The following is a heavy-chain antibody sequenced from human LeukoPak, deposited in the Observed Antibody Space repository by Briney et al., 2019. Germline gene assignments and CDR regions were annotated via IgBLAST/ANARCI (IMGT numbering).Heavy chain of an antibody. CDR3: GREQRGGLSANLGGLFASYYTYYYMDV. D-gene: IGHD3-16*01. V-gene: IGHV1-46*01. Sequence: ASVKVSCKASGYTFTMYYIHWVRQAPGQGLEWMGMINPSDGATTYAQRFQGRVTMTRDMSTTTVYMDLRSLRSDDTAVYFCGREQRGGLSANLGGLFASYYTYYYMDVWGRGTTVTVSS. CDR1: GYTFTMYY. J-gene: IGHJ6*03. CDR2: INPSDGAT.